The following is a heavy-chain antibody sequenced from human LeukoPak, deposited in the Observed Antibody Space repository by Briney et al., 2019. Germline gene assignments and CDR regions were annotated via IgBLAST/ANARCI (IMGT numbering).Heavy chain of an antibody. Sequence: GGSLRLSCVASGFTFSSYSMNWVRQAPGKGLEWVSSISSSGSYIYYADSVKGRFTISRDNAKNSLYLQMNSLRAEDTAVYYCARGDRDLYCSSTSCYPVLGGQGTLVTVSS. CDR2: ISSSGSYI. CDR3: ARGDRDLYCSSTSCYPVL. J-gene: IGHJ4*02. CDR1: GFTFSSYS. V-gene: IGHV3-21*01. D-gene: IGHD2-2*01.